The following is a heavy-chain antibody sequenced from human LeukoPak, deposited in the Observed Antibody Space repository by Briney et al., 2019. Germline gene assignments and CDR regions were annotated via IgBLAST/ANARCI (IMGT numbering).Heavy chain of an antibody. D-gene: IGHD3-22*01. Sequence: GGSLRLSCAASGFTFSSYGMHWVRQAPGKGLEWVAVISYDGSNKYYADSVKGRFTISRDNSKNTLYLQMNSLRAEDTAVYYCAKEYYDSSASLWGQGTMVTVSS. CDR3: AKEYYDSSASL. V-gene: IGHV3-30*18. CDR1: GFTFSSYG. CDR2: ISYDGSNK. J-gene: IGHJ3*01.